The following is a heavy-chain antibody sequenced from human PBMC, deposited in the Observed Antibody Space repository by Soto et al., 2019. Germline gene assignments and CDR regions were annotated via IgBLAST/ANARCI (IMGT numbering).Heavy chain of an antibody. CDR1: GGSISRGAYF. V-gene: IGHV4-31*03. CDR3: ARGGPVSVSPEWQLLGYFDY. D-gene: IGHD2-15*01. Sequence: QVHLQESGPGQVRPSQTLSLSCSVSGGSISRGAYFWTWIRQFPGKGLEWIAYISYTGATYYNPSLKSRVTILADTSQNQFSLKLNSVTSADTAVYYCARGGPVSVSPEWQLLGYFDYWGQGTLVTVSS. J-gene: IGHJ4*02. CDR2: ISYTGAT.